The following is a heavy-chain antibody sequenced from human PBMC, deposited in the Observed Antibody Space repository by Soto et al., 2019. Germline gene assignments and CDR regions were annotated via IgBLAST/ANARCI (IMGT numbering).Heavy chain of an antibody. Sequence: QVQLQQWGAGLLKPSETLSLTCAVYGGSFSGYYWSWIRQPPGKGLEWIGEINHSGSTNYNPSLKSRVTISVDTSKNQFSLKLSSVTAADTAVYYCARGRVAAASINWFDPWGQGTLVTVSS. V-gene: IGHV4-34*01. CDR2: INHSGST. D-gene: IGHD6-13*01. CDR3: ARGRVAAASINWFDP. CDR1: GGSFSGYY. J-gene: IGHJ5*02.